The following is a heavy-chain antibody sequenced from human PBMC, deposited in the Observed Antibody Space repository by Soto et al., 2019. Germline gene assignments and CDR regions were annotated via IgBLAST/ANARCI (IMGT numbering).Heavy chain of an antibody. CDR1: GGAITTDNW. CDR2: IYPSGHT. D-gene: IGHD2-15*01. V-gene: IGHV4-4*02. CDR3: ARGGTSCDRGICYPAGDS. J-gene: IGHJ4*02. Sequence: TSETLSLTCVVSGGAITTDNWWTWVRQPPGQGLEWVGEIYPSGHTNYAPSLKSRATISMDMSKNHFSLHLTSVTSADTALYYCARGGTSCDRGICYPAGDSWGQGSLVTVSS.